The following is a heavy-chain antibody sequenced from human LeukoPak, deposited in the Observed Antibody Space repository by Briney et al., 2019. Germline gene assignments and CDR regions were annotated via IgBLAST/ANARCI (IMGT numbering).Heavy chain of an antibody. J-gene: IGHJ4*02. D-gene: IGHD2-2*01. CDR3: ARGYCSSTSCFSPGE. V-gene: IGHV4-34*01. CDR1: GGSFSGYY. CDR2: INHSGST. Sequence: SETLSLTCAVYGGSFSGYYWSWIRQPPGKGLEWIGEINHSGSTNYNPSLKSRVAISVDTSKNQFSLRLSSVTAADTAVYYCARGYCSSTSCFSPGEWGQGTLVTVSS.